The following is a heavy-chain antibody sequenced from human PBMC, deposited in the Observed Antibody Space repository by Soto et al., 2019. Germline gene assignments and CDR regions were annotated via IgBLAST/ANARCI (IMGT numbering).Heavy chain of an antibody. D-gene: IGHD2-15*01. J-gene: IGHJ5*02. CDR3: ARAGDCSGGSCYSQWFDP. Sequence: ASVKVSCKASGYTFTSYGISWVRQAPGQGLEWMGWISAYNGNTNYAQKLQGRVTMTTDTSTSTAYMELRSLRSDDTAVYYCARAGDCSGGSCYSQWFDPWGQGTMVTVSS. CDR1: GYTFTSYG. V-gene: IGHV1-18*04. CDR2: ISAYNGNT.